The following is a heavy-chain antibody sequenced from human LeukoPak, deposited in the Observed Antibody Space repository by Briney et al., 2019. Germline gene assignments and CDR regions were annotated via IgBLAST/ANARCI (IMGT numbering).Heavy chain of an antibody. J-gene: IGHJ6*03. CDR1: GFTFSSYW. Sequence: PGGSLRLSCAASGFTFSSYWMSWVRQAPGKGLEWVANIKQDGSEKYYVDSVKGRFTISRDNAKNSLYLQMNRLRAEDTAVYYCARIVTVAWSERRPGYYYMDVWGKGTTVTVSS. CDR2: IKQDGSEK. D-gene: IGHD1-1*01. CDR3: ARIVTVAWSERRPGYYYMDV. V-gene: IGHV3-7*01.